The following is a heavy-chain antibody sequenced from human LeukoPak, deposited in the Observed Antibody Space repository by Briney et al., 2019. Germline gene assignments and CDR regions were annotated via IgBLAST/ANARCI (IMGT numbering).Heavy chain of an antibody. CDR2: IDYDGTVK. V-gene: IGHV3-30*02. Sequence: GGSLRLSCAASRFTFSNYDMYWVRQAPGKGLEWVTFIDYDGTVKYYEDSVKGRFTISRDNSKHTVYLQMNSLRTEDTAIYYCARKFVDYWGQGTLVTVSS. J-gene: IGHJ4*02. CDR3: ARKFVDY. D-gene: IGHD2-21*01. CDR1: RFTFSNYD.